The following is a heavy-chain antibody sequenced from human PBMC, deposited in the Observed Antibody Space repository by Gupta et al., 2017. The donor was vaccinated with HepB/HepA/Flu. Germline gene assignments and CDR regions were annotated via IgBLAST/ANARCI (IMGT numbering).Heavy chain of an antibody. D-gene: IGHD7-27*01. Sequence: QLQLQESGPGLVKPSATLSLPCTVSGGSICRSSYYWGWIRQPPGKGVVWIGSIYYSGSTYYNPSLKSRVTISVDTSKIQFSLKLSSVTAADTAVYYCARGELGHYYYYYYMDVWGKGTTVTVSS. CDR2: IYYSGST. J-gene: IGHJ6*03. CDR1: GGSICRSSYY. CDR3: ARGELGHYYYYYYMDV. V-gene: IGHV4-39*01.